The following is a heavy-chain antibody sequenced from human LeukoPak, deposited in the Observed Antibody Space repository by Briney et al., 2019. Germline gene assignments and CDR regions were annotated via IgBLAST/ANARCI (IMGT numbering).Heavy chain of an antibody. V-gene: IGHV3-30-3*01. CDR1: GFTFSSYA. D-gene: IGHD3-3*01. Sequence: PGGSLRLSCAASGFTFSSYAMHWVRQAPGKGLEWVAVISYDGSNKYYADSVKGRFTISRDNSKNTLYLQMNSLRAEDTAVYYCARDLLDDFWSGYFYGMDVWGQGTTVTVSS. CDR2: ISYDGSNK. CDR3: ARDLLDDFWSGYFYGMDV. J-gene: IGHJ6*02.